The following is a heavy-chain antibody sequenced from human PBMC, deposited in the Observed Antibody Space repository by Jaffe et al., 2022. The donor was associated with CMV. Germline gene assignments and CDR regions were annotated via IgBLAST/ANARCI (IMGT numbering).Heavy chain of an antibody. CDR1: GFTFSSYA. V-gene: IGHV3-64D*06. CDR2: ISSNGGST. D-gene: IGHD6-6*01. Sequence: EVQLVESGGGLVQPGGSLRLSCSASGFTFSSYAMHWVRQAPGKGLEYVSAISSNGGSTYYADSVKGRFTISRDNSKNTLYLQMSSLRAEDTAVYYCVKGPASSSSEGYYFDYWGQGTLVTVSS. CDR3: VKGPASSSSEGYYFDY. J-gene: IGHJ4*02.